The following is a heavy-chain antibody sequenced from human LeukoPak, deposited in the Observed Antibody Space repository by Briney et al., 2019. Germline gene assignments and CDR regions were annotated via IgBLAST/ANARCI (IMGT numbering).Heavy chain of an antibody. CDR1: GFTFSSYA. Sequence: GGSLRLSCAASGFTFSSYAMSWVRQVPGKGLEWVSVISGSGDNAYYADSVKGRFTISRDNSKNMLYLQMNSLRAEDTAVYYCAKSRYCSSASCYGWNWFDPWGQGTLVTASP. V-gene: IGHV3-23*01. CDR2: ISGSGDNA. J-gene: IGHJ5*02. CDR3: AKSRYCSSASCYGWNWFDP. D-gene: IGHD2-2*01.